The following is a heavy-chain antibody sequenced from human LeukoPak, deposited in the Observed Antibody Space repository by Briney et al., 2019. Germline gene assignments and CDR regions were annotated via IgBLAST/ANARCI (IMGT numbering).Heavy chain of an antibody. CDR2: IYYSGST. Sequence: PSETLSLTCTVSGGSISSYYWSWIRQPPGKGLEWIGYIYYSGSTNYNPSLKSRVTISVDTSKNQFSLKLSSVTAADTAVYYCASVEMATNDFDYWGQGTLVTVSS. CDR3: ASVEMATNDFDY. V-gene: IGHV4-59*08. D-gene: IGHD5-12*01. J-gene: IGHJ4*02. CDR1: GGSISSYY.